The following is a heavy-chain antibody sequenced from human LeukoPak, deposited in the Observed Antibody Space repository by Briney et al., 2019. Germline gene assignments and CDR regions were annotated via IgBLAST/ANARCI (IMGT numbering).Heavy chain of an antibody. Sequence: SETLSLTCTVSGGSISSSFWSWIWQPPGKGLEWIGYIYSSGSTNYNPSLESRVTISVDTSKNQFSLKLSSVTAADTAVYYCARRRSGGRDFDFWGQGTLVTVSS. CDR2: IYSSGST. CDR1: GGSISSSF. CDR3: ARRRSGGRDFDF. D-gene: IGHD2-15*01. V-gene: IGHV4-4*09. J-gene: IGHJ4*02.